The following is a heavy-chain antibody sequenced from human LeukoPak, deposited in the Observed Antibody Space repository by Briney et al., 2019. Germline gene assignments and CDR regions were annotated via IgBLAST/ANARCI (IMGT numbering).Heavy chain of an antibody. D-gene: IGHD6-13*01. Sequence: PGGSLRLSCAASGFTFSSYGMHWVRQAPGKGLEWVAVISYDGSNKYYADSVKGRFTISRDNSKNTLYLQMNSLRPEDTAVYYCAKDSGLGYSSSWLLYWGQGTLVTVSS. J-gene: IGHJ4*02. CDR2: ISYDGSNK. CDR1: GFTFSSYG. V-gene: IGHV3-30*18. CDR3: AKDSGLGYSSSWLLY.